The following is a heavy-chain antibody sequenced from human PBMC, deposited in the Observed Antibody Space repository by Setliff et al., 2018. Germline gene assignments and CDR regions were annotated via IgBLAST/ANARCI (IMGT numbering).Heavy chain of an antibody. D-gene: IGHD3-16*01. CDR2: ISWNSGIV. CDR3: ARDGGEY. CDR1: GFTFTSYW. Sequence: GGSLRLSCAASGFTFTSYWMHWVRQAPGKGLEWVSGISWNSGIVAYADSVKGRFTISRDNAKNSLYLQMNSLRAEDTAVYYCARDGGEYWGQGTLVTVSS. J-gene: IGHJ4*02. V-gene: IGHV3-9*01.